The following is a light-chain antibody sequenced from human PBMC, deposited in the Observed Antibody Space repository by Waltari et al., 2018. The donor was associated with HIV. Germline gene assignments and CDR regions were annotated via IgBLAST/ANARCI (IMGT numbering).Light chain of an antibody. CDR3: QSYDSSLSGYV. J-gene: IGLJ1*01. V-gene: IGLV1-40*01. CDR1: SSNLGAGYT. Sequence: QSVLTQPPSVSGAPGQRVTISCTGSSSNLGAGYTVSWYRQLPGTAPKLLITGTPNRPSGFPDRFSGSKSGTSASLAITGVQADDEADYYCQSYDSSLSGYVFGTGTKVTVL. CDR2: GTP.